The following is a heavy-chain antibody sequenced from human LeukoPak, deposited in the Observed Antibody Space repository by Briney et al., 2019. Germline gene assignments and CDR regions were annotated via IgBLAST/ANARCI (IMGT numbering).Heavy chain of an antibody. CDR3: ARDGGSWYVGY. CDR2: IKQDGGEK. V-gene: IGHV3-7*01. D-gene: IGHD6-13*01. CDR1: GFTFSSYA. J-gene: IGHJ1*01. Sequence: GGSLRLSCAASGFTFSSYAMGWVRQAPGKGLEWVANIKQDGGEKYYVDSVKGRFTISRDNAKNSLYLQMNSLRAEDTAVYYCARDGGSWYVGYWGQGTLVTVSS.